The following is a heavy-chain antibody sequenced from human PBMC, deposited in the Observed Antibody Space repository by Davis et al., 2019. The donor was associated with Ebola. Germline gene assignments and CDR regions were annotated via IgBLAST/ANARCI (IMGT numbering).Heavy chain of an antibody. CDR1: GFTFSSYW. CDR3: ARDFTYYFDSSGYYIAPNDAFDV. V-gene: IGHV3-30*03. J-gene: IGHJ3*01. Sequence: GGSLRLSCAASGFTFSSYWMSWVRQAPGKGLEWVALLSHDESNKYADSVKGRFTISRDNSKNTLYLQINSLRPEDTAVYFCARDFTYYFDSSGYYIAPNDAFDVWGQGTKVTVSS. CDR2: LSHDESN. D-gene: IGHD3-22*01.